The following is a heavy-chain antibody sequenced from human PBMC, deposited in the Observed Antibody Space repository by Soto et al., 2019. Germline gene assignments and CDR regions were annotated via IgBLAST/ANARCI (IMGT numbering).Heavy chain of an antibody. J-gene: IGHJ6*02. D-gene: IGHD2-15*01. CDR2: IYYSGST. CDR1: GGSISSYY. V-gene: IGHV4-59*01. Sequence: NPSETLSLTCTVSGGSISSYYWSWIRQPPGKGLEWIGYIYYSGSTNYNPSLKSRVTISVDTSKNQFSLKLSSVTAADTAVYYCARVRVVAAMCKGVDVWGQGTTVTVSS. CDR3: ARVRVVAAMCKGVDV.